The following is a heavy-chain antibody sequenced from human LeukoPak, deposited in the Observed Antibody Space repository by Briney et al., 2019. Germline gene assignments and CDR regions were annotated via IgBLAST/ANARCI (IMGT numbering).Heavy chain of an antibody. D-gene: IGHD3-22*01. J-gene: IGHJ4*02. CDR1: GGSISSYY. CDR3: ARETYYYDSSGYYRYFDY. V-gene: IGHV4-59*01. Sequence: SETLFLTCTVSGGSISSYYWSWIRQPPGKGLEWIGYIYYSGSTNYNPSLKSRVTISVDTSKNQFSLKLSSVTAADTAVYYCARETYYYDSSGYYRYFDYWGQGTLVTVSS. CDR2: IYYSGST.